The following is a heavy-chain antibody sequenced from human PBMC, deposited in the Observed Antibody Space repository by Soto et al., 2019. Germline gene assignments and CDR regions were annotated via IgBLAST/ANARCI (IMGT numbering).Heavy chain of an antibody. CDR1: GGTFSSYA. CDR3: AREAVGIREYGMGV. D-gene: IGHD6-13*01. CDR2: IIPIFGTA. V-gene: IGHV1-69*13. Sequence: PRASVKVSCKASGGTFSSYAISWVRQAPGQGLEWMGGIIPIFGTANYAQKFQGRVTITADESTSTAYMELSSLRSEDTAVYYCAREAVGIREYGMGVWGQGTTVTVSS. J-gene: IGHJ6*02.